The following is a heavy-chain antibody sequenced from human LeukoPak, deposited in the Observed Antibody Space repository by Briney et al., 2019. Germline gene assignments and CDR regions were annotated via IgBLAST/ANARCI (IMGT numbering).Heavy chain of an antibody. V-gene: IGHV3-23*01. CDR3: AREYSSGLYYYYYYMDV. D-gene: IGHD3-22*01. CDR1: GFTFSSYG. CDR2: ISGSGGST. Sequence: GGSLRLSCAASGFTFSSYGMSWVRQAPGKGLEWVSAISGSGGSTYYADSVKGRFTISRDNSKNTLYLQMNSLRAEDTAVYYCAREYSSGLYYYYYYMDVWGKGATVTVSS. J-gene: IGHJ6*03.